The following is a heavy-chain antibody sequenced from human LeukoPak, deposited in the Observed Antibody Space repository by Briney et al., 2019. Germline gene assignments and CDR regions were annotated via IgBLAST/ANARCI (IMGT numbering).Heavy chain of an antibody. CDR1: GASMSNYY. Sequence: PSDTLSLTCTISGASMSNYYWSWIRQPPGKRPEWMAYMSYSGIDIYSPSLKSRVAISVDTSKNQFSLKVTSVTAADTAVYFCARHRRNYYGTGGSPFDFWGQGILVTVYS. V-gene: IGHV4-59*08. CDR2: MSYSGID. J-gene: IGHJ4*02. D-gene: IGHD3-10*01. CDR3: ARHRRNYYGTGGSPFDF.